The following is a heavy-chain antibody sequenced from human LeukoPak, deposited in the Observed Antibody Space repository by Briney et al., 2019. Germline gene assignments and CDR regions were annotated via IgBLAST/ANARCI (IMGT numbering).Heavy chain of an antibody. CDR1: GFTFSTYG. J-gene: IGHJ4*02. Sequence: PGGSLRLSCAASGFTFSTYGMHWVRQAPGKGLEWVAVIWSDGSNKYYADSVKGRFTISRDNSKNTLYLQMNTLRAEDTAVYYCTRRYSRAWNPDYWGQGTLVTVSS. CDR3: TRRYSRAWNPDY. CDR2: IWSDGSNK. D-gene: IGHD6-19*01. V-gene: IGHV3-33*01.